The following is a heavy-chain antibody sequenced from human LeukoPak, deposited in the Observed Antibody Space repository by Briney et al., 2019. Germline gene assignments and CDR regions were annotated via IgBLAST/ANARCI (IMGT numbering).Heavy chain of an antibody. CDR3: ANHYSGYIDY. V-gene: IGHV4/OR15-8*02. Sequence: SETLSLTCSVSVNSIRKDNWWTWVRRSPGKGLEWLGEIYDSGKTNYHPSLRSRIAISIDTAKRQFSLELTAVTAADTAVYYCANHYSGYIDYWGQGILVTVSS. J-gene: IGHJ4*02. D-gene: IGHD5-12*01. CDR1: VNSIRKDNW. CDR2: IYDSGKT.